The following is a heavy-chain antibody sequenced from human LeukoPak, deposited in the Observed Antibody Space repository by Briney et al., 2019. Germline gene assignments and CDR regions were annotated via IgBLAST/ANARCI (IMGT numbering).Heavy chain of an antibody. D-gene: IGHD6-6*01. CDR1: GGSISSYY. J-gene: IGHJ2*01. CDR3: ARDGVYSSSSARYFDL. Sequence: SETLSLTCTVSGGSISSYYWSWIRQPAGKGLEWIGRIYTSGSTNYNPSLKSRVTMSVDTSKNQFSLKLRSVTAADTAVYYCARDGVYSSSSARYFDLWGRGTLVTVSS. CDR2: IYTSGST. V-gene: IGHV4-4*07.